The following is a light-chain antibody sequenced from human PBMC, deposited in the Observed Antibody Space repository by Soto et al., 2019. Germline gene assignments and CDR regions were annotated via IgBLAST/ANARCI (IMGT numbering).Light chain of an antibody. Sequence: DIRLTQSPSSLSATVGDRVTITCRASQSISSYLNWYQQKPGKVPKRLIYTASNLQSGVPSRFSGSGSGTEFTLTISSLQPEDFATYYCLQHKSYPITFGEGTRLDI. CDR3: LQHKSYPIT. CDR1: QSISSY. CDR2: TAS. J-gene: IGKJ5*01. V-gene: IGKV1-17*01.